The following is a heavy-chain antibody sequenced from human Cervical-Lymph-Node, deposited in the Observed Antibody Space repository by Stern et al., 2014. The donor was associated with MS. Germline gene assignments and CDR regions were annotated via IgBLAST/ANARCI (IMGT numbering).Heavy chain of an antibody. Sequence: ITFKESGPTLVQPTQPLTLPCTFSGFSLSTSGVGVGWIRQPPGTALEWLALRYWDDDKRNSPSLKSRLTITKDTSKNQVVLTMTNMDPVDTATYYCAHRQGVAAYEYFQHWGQGTLVTVSS. CDR1: GFSLSTSGVG. D-gene: IGHD6-19*01. CDR3: AHRQGVAAYEYFQH. CDR2: RYWDDDK. V-gene: IGHV2-5*02. J-gene: IGHJ1*01.